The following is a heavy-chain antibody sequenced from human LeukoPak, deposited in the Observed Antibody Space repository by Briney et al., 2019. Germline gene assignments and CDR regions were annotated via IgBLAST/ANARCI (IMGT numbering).Heavy chain of an antibody. CDR3: ARVTEAPYYFDY. CDR2: ISGSGGST. V-gene: IGHV3-23*01. CDR1: GFTFSSYA. J-gene: IGHJ4*02. Sequence: GGSLRLSCAASGFTFSSYAMSWVCQAPGKGLEWVSAISGSGGSTYYADSVKGRFTISRDNAKNSLYLQMNSLRAEDTAVYYCARVTEAPYYFDYWGQGTLVTVSS.